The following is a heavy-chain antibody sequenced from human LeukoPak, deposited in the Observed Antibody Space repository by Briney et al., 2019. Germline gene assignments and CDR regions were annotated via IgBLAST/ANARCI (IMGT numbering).Heavy chain of an antibody. J-gene: IGHJ5*02. CDR2: IIPISVTT. CDR3: ARKLRLGGNWFDP. V-gene: IGHV1-69*15. Sequence: GSSVKVSCKTSGGTFTTYAITWVRQAPGQGLEWMGKIIPISVTTNYAQKFQGRVTFTADESTSTAYMELSSLRSEDTALYYCARKLRLGGNWFDPWGQGTLVTVSS. CDR1: GGTFTTYA. D-gene: IGHD1-26*01.